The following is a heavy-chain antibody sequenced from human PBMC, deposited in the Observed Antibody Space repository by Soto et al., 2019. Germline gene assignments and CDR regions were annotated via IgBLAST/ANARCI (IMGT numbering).Heavy chain of an antibody. V-gene: IGHV4-59*01. CDR2: IYYSGVT. CDR1: GDSISTYN. CDR3: ARFIDIVATVFEY. D-gene: IGHD5-12*01. J-gene: IGHJ4*02. Sequence: PSETLSLTCTVSGDSISTYNWGWIRQPPGKGLEWIGCIYYSGVTNYNPSLKSRVTISVDTPKNQLSLKLNSVTAADTAVYYCARFIDIVATVFEYWGQGTLVTVS.